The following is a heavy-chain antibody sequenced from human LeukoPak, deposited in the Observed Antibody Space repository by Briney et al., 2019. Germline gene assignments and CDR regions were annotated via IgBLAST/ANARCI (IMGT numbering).Heavy chain of an antibody. V-gene: IGHV3-30-3*01. CDR2: ISYDGSNK. CDR1: GFTFSSYA. Sequence: GGSLRLSCAASGFTFSSYAMHWVRQAPGKGLEWVAVISYDGSNKYYADSVKGRFTISRDNSKNTLYLQMNSLRAEDTAVYYCARPATVTTKAIDAFDIWGQGTMVTVSS. CDR3: ARPATVTTKAIDAFDI. J-gene: IGHJ3*02. D-gene: IGHD4-17*01.